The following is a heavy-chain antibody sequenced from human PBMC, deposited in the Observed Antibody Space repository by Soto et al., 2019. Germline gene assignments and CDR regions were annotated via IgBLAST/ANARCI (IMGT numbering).Heavy chain of an antibody. D-gene: IGHD3-3*01. CDR2: ITVSGGST. CDR1: GFTFSSYA. J-gene: IGHJ4*02. CDR3: AKDRRITIFGVVPTPGY. V-gene: IGHV3-23*01. Sequence: GGSLRLSCAASGFTFSSYAMIWVRQAPGKGLEWVSSITVSGGSTFYADSVKGRFTISRDNSKNTLYLQMSSLRAEDTAVYYCAKDRRITIFGVVPTPGYWGQGTLVTVSS.